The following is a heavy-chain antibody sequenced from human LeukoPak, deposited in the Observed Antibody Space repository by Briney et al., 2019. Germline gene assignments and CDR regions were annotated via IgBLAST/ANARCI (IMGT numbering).Heavy chain of an antibody. CDR1: GFTFSSYA. Sequence: GGSLRLSCAASGFTFSSYAMSWVRQAPGKGLEWVSAISGSGGSTYYADSVKGRFTISRDNSKNTLYLQMNSLRAEDTAVYYCAKMPVSYSSGWSTFDYWGQGSLVTVSS. D-gene: IGHD6-19*01. CDR3: AKMPVSYSSGWSTFDY. J-gene: IGHJ4*02. V-gene: IGHV3-23*01. CDR2: ISGSGGST.